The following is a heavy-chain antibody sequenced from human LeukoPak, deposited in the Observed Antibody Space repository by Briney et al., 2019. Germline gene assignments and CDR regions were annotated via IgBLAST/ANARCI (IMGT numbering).Heavy chain of an antibody. Sequence: KPSETLSLTCTVSGGSISSGSYYWSWIRQPAGKGLEWIGRIYTSGSTNYNPSLKSRVTISVDTSKNQFSLKLSSVTAAGTAVYYCARLSRDGYNFVDYWGQGTLVTVSS. CDR2: IYTSGST. V-gene: IGHV4-61*02. D-gene: IGHD5-24*01. J-gene: IGHJ4*02. CDR3: ARLSRDGYNFVDY. CDR1: GGSISSGSYY.